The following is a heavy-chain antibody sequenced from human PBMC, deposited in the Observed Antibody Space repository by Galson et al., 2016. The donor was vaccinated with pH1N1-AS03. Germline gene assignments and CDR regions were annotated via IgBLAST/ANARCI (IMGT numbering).Heavy chain of an antibody. CDR1: GGSVTSDTYY. CDR2: IYYTEST. CDR3: ARDRGSYYGSDPWESEYYYYGMDG. J-gene: IGHJ6*02. D-gene: IGHD3-10*01. Sequence: SETLSLTCTVSGGSVTSDTYYWTWIRQPPGKGLEWIGYIYYTESTNYNPSLKSRVTISVDTSKNQFSLKLSSVTAADTAVYYCARDRGSYYGSDPWESEYYYYGMDGWGQATTVTVSS. V-gene: IGHV4-61*01.